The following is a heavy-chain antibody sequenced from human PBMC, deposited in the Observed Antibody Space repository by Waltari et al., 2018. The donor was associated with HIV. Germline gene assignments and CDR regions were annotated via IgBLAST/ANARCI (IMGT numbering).Heavy chain of an antibody. CDR1: GFTVGSRQ. V-gene: IGHV3-53*02. CDR3: GRMMVRGVIMTGVDV. Sequence: EVQLVETGGGLIQPGGSLRLSCVASGFTVGSRQMSWFRQAPGKGPEWVSVIYSVGTRYYTDSVKGRFTISRDESKNTVNLQLNSLRAEDTAVYYCGRMMVRGVIMTGVDVWGQGTTVIVSS. D-gene: IGHD3-10*01. CDR2: IYSVGTR. J-gene: IGHJ6*02.